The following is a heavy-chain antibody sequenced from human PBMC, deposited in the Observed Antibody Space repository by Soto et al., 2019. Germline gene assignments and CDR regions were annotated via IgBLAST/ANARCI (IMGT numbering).Heavy chain of an antibody. V-gene: IGHV3-48*01. J-gene: IGHJ5*02. CDR2: ITSSSSTI. CDR1: GFTFSSFS. Sequence: EVHLVESGGGLVQPGGSLRLSCAASGFTFSSFSMIWVRQAPDKGLEWVSYITSSSSTIYYADSVKVRFTISRDNAKNSLYLQMNSLRAEDTAFYYCARERRGWFDPWGKGTLVTVSS. D-gene: IGHD6-25*01. CDR3: ARERRGWFDP.